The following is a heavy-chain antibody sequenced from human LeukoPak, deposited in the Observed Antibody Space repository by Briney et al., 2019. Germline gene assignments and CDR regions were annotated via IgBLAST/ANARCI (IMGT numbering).Heavy chain of an antibody. J-gene: IGHJ6*02. CDR3: ARAKSGSYYYYYGMDV. CDR1: GFTLSDHY. D-gene: IGHD1-26*01. Sequence: PGGSLRLSCAASGFTLSDHYMDWVRQAPGKGLEWVGRTRNKANSYTTEYAASVKGRFTISRDDSKNSLYLQMNSLKTEDTAVYYCARAKSGSYYYYYGMDVWGQGTTVTVSS. V-gene: IGHV3-72*01. CDR2: TRNKANSYTT.